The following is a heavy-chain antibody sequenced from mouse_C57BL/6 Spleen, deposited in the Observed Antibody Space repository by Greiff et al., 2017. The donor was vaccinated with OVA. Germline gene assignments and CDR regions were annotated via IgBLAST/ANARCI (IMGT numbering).Heavy chain of an antibody. CDR3: ARVLSYYSNYDYFDY. D-gene: IGHD2-5*01. J-gene: IGHJ2*01. Sequence: DVHLVESEGGLVQPGSSMKLSCTASGFTFSDYYMAWVRQVPEKGLEWVANINYDGSSTYYLDSLKSRFIISRDNAKNILYLQMSSLKSEDTATYYCARVLSYYSNYDYFDYWGQGTTLTVSS. V-gene: IGHV5-16*01. CDR2: INYDGSST. CDR1: GFTFSDYY.